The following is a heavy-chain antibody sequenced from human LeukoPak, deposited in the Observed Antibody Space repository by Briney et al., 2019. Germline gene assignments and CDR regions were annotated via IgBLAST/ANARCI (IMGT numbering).Heavy chain of an antibody. CDR1: GFTFSSYW. J-gene: IGHJ3*02. CDR3: ARDLDSDSYGLLPAFDI. Sequence: GGSLRLSCAASGFTFSSYWMSWVRQAPGKGLEWVANIKQDGSEKYYVDSVKGRFTISRDNAKNSLYLQMNSLRAEDTAVYYCARDLDSDSYGLLPAFDIWGQGTMVTVSS. D-gene: IGHD5-18*01. CDR2: IKQDGSEK. V-gene: IGHV3-7*01.